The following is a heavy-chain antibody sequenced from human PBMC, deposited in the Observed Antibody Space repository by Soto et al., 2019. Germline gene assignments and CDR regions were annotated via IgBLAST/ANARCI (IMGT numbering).Heavy chain of an antibody. D-gene: IGHD6-6*01. V-gene: IGHV4-34*01. CDR3: ARGKSIAARTENYYFDY. CDR1: GGSFSGYY. CDR2: INHSGST. J-gene: IGHJ4*02. Sequence: SETLSLTCAVYGGSFSGYYWSWIRQPPGKGLEWIGEINHSGSTNYNPSLKSRVTISVDTSKNQFSLKLRSVTAADTAVYYCARGKSIAARTENYYFDYWGQGTLVTVSS.